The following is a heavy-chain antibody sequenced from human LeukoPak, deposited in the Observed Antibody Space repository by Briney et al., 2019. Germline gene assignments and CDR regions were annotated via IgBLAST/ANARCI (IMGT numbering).Heavy chain of an antibody. Sequence: ASVKVSCKASGYTFTSYDINWVRQATGQGLEWVGWMNPNSGNTGYAQKFQGRVTMTRNTSISTAYMELSSLRSEDTAVYYCARQYCSGGSCYSGGSYNWFDPWGQGTLVTVSS. CDR1: GYTFTSYD. CDR2: MNPNSGNT. V-gene: IGHV1-8*01. CDR3: ARQYCSGGSCYSGGSYNWFDP. J-gene: IGHJ5*02. D-gene: IGHD2-15*01.